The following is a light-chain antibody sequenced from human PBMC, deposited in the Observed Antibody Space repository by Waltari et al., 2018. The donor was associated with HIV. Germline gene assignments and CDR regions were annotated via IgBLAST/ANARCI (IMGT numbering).Light chain of an antibody. J-gene: IGKJ1*01. V-gene: IGKV1-17*01. CDR3: LQHNSYPWT. CDR1: QGIRTD. Sequence: DIQMTQSPSSLSASVGDRVTITCRTSQGIRTDLGWYQQKPGKAPKRLIHGASTLQSGVPSMFSGSGFGTEFTLTISSLQPEDSATYYCLQHNSYPWTFGQGTKVEIK. CDR2: GAS.